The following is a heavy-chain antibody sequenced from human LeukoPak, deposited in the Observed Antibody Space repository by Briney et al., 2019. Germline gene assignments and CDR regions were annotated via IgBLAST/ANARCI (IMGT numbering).Heavy chain of an antibody. D-gene: IGHD6-13*01. CDR1: GFPFSSYA. V-gene: IGHV3-43*02. Sequence: PGGSLRLSCAASGFPFSSYAMTWVRQAPGKGLEWVSLISGDGGSTYYADSVKGRFTISRDNSKNSLYLQMNSLRTEDTALYYCAKDSGYSSSWGYYYYYGMDVWGQGTTVTVSS. CDR3: AKDSGYSSSWGYYYYYGMDV. CDR2: ISGDGGST. J-gene: IGHJ6*02.